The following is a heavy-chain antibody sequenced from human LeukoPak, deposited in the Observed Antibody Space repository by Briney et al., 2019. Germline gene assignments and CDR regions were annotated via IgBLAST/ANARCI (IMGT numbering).Heavy chain of an antibody. CDR3: ARTSIAADAFDI. CDR2: IYYSGST. V-gene: IGHV4-59*01. D-gene: IGHD6-6*01. Sequence: SETLSLTCTVSGGSISSYYWSWIRQPPGKGLEWIGYIYYSGSTNYNPSLKSRVTISVDTSKNQFSLKLSCVTAADTAVYYCARTSIAADAFDIWGQGTMVTVSS. CDR1: GGSISSYY. J-gene: IGHJ3*02.